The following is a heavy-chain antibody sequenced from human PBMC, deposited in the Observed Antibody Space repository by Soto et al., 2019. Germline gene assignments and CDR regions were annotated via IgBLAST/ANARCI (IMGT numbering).Heavy chain of an antibody. J-gene: IGHJ5*02. CDR3: PKDHDPPGRALNWACNWFDA. D-gene: IGHD3-16*01. CDR1: GFTFSDYT. V-gene: IGHV3-30-3*01. CDR2: ISYDGNNK. Sequence: QVQLVESGGGVVQPGRALRLSCAASGFTFSDYTIHWVRQAPGKGRARVAVISYDGNNKKYADSVEGRFTISRDNSTNTLSLQLNSLRDEDKAVYYCPKDHDPPGRALNWACNWFDAGGQGTLVTVSS.